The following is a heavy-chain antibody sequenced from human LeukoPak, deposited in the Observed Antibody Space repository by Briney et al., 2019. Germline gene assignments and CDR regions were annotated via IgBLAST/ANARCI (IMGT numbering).Heavy chain of an antibody. Sequence: GASVKVSCKASGYTFSSYAISWVRQAPGQGLEWMGRIIPIFGTANYAQKFQGRVTITTDESTSTAYMELSSLRSEDTAVYYCARGLGNSYGYWFDPWGQGTLVTVSS. D-gene: IGHD5-18*01. CDR2: IIPIFGTA. J-gene: IGHJ5*02. V-gene: IGHV1-69*05. CDR3: ARGLGNSYGYWFDP. CDR1: GYTFSSYA.